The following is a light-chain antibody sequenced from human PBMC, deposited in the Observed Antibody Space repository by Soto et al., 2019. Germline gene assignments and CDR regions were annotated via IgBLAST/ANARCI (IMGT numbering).Light chain of an antibody. CDR1: QSISSW. J-gene: IGKJ1*01. CDR2: KAS. Sequence: DFQMTESPSTLSAFVGDRVTITCRASQSISSWLAWYQQKPGKAPKLLIYKASSLESGVPSRFSGSGSGTEFTLTISSLQPDDFATYYCQQYNTYSPFGQGTKVDIK. V-gene: IGKV1-5*03. CDR3: QQYNTYSP.